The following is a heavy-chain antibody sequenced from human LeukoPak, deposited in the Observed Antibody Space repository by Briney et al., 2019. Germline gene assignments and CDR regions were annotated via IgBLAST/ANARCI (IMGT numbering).Heavy chain of an antibody. CDR3: ATHSPYSSGWQNWFDP. CDR1: GGTFSSYA. Sequence: SVKVSCKASGGTFSSYAISWVRQAPGQGLEWMGRIVPILGIANYAQKFQGRVTITADKSTSTAYMELSSLRSEDTAVYYCATHSPYSSGWQNWFDPWGQGTLVTVSS. CDR2: IVPILGIA. J-gene: IGHJ5*02. V-gene: IGHV1-69*04. D-gene: IGHD6-19*01.